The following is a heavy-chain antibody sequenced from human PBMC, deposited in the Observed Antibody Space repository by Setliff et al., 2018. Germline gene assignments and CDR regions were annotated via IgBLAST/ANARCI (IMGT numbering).Heavy chain of an antibody. J-gene: IGHJ1*01. CDR3: ARRAVTAEYFQH. Sequence: PGESLKISCKGSEYSFTTYWIGWVRQMPGKGLEWMGIIYPGDSDTRYSPSFQGQVTISADKSISTAYLQLSSLKASDTAIYYCARRAVTAEYFQHWGHGTLVTVSS. CDR2: IYPGDSDT. D-gene: IGHD4-17*01. V-gene: IGHV5-51*01. CDR1: EYSFTTYW.